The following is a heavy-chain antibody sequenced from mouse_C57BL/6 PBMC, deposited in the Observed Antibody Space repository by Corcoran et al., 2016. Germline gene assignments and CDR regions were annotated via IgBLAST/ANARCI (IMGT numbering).Heavy chain of an antibody. J-gene: IGHJ4*01. Sequence: QVQLQQSGAELVKPGASVKISCKASGYAFSSYWMNWVKQRPGKGLEWIGQIYPGDGDTNYNGKFKGKATLTADKSSSTAYMQLSSLTSEDSAVYFCARLGPTVVPRAMDYWGQGTSVTVSS. V-gene: IGHV1-80*01. CDR2: IYPGDGDT. D-gene: IGHD1-1*01. CDR3: ARLGPTVVPRAMDY. CDR1: GYAFSSYW.